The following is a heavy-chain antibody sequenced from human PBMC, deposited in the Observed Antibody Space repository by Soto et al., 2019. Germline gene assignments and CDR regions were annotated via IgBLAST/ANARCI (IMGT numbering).Heavy chain of an antibody. CDR3: AKNHRYYGMDV. CDR1: GFTFSSYG. CDR2: ISYDGSNK. Sequence: GGSLRLSCAASGFTFSSYGMHWVRQAPGKGLEWVAVISYDGSNKYYADSVKGRFTISRDNSKNTLYLQMNSLRAEDTAVYYCAKNHRYYGMDVWGQGTTVTVSS. J-gene: IGHJ6*02. V-gene: IGHV3-30*18.